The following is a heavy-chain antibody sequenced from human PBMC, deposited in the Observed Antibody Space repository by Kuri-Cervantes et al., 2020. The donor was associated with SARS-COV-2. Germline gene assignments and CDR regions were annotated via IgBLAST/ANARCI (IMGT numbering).Heavy chain of an antibody. CDR3: ASANYCSSTSCYDEFAFDI. Sequence: ETLSLTCAASGFTFSSYSMNWVRQAPGKGLEWVSSISSSSSYIYYADSVKGRFTISRDNAKNSLYLHMNSLRAEDTAVYSCASANYCSSTSCYDEFAFDIWGQGTMVTVSS. D-gene: IGHD2-2*01. V-gene: IGHV3-21*01. J-gene: IGHJ3*02. CDR2: ISSSSSYI. CDR1: GFTFSSYS.